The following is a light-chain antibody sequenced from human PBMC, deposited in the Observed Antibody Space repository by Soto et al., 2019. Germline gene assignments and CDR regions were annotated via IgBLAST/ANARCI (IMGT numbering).Light chain of an antibody. Sequence: IVMTQSPATLSGSPGERATLSCSASQSVSSNLAWYQQKPGQAPRLLIYGASTRATGIPARFSGSGSGTDFTLTISSLQSEDFAVYYCQQYSSWPPITFGQRTKV. CDR3: QQYSSWPPIT. CDR2: GAS. J-gene: IGKJ2*01. CDR1: QSVSSN. V-gene: IGKV3-15*01.